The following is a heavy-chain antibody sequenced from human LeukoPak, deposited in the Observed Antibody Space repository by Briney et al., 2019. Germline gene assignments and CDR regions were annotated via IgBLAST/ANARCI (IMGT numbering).Heavy chain of an antibody. CDR3: ANSSLLAAAGTCWY. CDR1: GGSFSGYY. Sequence: SETLSPTCAVYGGSFSGYYWSWIRQPPGKGLEWIGEINHSGSTNYNPSLKSRVTISVDTSKNQFSLKLSSATAADTAVYYCANSSLLAAAGTCWYWGQGTLVTVSS. J-gene: IGHJ4*02. D-gene: IGHD6-13*01. V-gene: IGHV4-34*01. CDR2: INHSGST.